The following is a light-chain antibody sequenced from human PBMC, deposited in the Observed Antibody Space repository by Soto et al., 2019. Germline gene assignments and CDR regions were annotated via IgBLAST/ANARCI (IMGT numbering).Light chain of an antibody. V-gene: IGKV1-39*01. CDR3: QQSYGTPLT. CDR2: AAS. J-gene: IGKJ4*01. Sequence: DMEMTQSPSSLSASVGGRVTITCRASQSISNYLNWYQHKPGKVPKLLIYAASSLQSGVPTRFSGSGSGTDFTLTINSLQPEDFATYYCQQSYGTPLTVGGGTKIEIK. CDR1: QSISNY.